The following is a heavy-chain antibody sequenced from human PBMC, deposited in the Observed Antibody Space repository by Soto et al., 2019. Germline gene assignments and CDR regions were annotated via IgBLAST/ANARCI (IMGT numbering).Heavy chain of an antibody. V-gene: IGHV3-74*03. CDR1: GFTFIGYW. CDR3: ARDGSMVRERWFDP. CDR2: INNDGNDT. Sequence: EVQLVESGGGVVQPGGSLRLSCAASGFTFIGYWMHWVRQGPGKGPVWVVRINNDGNDTTYADSVKGRFTSSIGNPKNLLYPEMTRLRADDTAVYYCARDGSMVRERWFDPWGQGTLVTVSS. J-gene: IGHJ5*02. D-gene: IGHD3-10*01.